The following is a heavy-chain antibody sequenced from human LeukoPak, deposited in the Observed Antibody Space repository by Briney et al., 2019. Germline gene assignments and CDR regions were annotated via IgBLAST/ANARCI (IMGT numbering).Heavy chain of an antibody. CDR2: ILGSGDST. J-gene: IGHJ4*02. CDR3: AKDDDYGGNSGTADY. Sequence: GGSLRLSCVASGFTFSNYAMSWVRQAPGKGLEWVSAILGSGDSTYYADSVKGRFTISRDNSKNTLYLQMNSLRAEDTAVYYCAKDDDYGGNSGTADYWGQGTLVTVSS. CDR1: GFTFSNYA. V-gene: IGHV3-23*01. D-gene: IGHD4-23*01.